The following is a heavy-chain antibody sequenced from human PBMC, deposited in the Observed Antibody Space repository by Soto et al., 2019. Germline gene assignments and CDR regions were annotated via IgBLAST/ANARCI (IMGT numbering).Heavy chain of an antibody. V-gene: IGHV5-51*01. J-gene: IGHJ4*02. CDR2: IYPGDSET. Sequence: PGESLKISCQCSGYTFSNFWIAWVRQLPGKGLEYMGIIYPGDSETRYSPSFHGKVTISXXXXXXTXYXQXXSLEAXDSAFYFCARSPRSSPYFDYWGQGALVTVSS. CDR1: GYTFSNFW. CDR3: ARSPRSSPYFDY. D-gene: IGHD2-15*01.